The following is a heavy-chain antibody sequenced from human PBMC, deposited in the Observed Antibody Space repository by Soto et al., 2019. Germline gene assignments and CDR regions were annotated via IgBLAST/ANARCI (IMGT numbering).Heavy chain of an antibody. V-gene: IGHV2-5*02. J-gene: IGHJ4*02. Sequence: QITLKESGPTLVKPTQTLTLTCTFSGFSLSTSGVGVGWIRQPPGKALEWLALIYWDDDKRYSPSLKSRLTITKDTSKNQVVLTMTNMDPVDTATYYCAHLYYYDSSGYSADYWGQGTLVTVSS. CDR2: IYWDDDK. CDR1: GFSLSTSGVG. CDR3: AHLYYYDSSGYSADY. D-gene: IGHD3-22*01.